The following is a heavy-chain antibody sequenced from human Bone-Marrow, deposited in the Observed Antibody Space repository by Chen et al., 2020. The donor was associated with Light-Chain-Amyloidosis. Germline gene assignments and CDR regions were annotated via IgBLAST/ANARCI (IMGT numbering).Heavy chain of an antibody. CDR2: ISAKTTYI. CDR1: GFPFNSYG. V-gene: IGHV3-21*02. J-gene: IGHJ6*02. CDR3: ARIPYDISARGMDV. Sequence: EVQLEESGGGLVKPGGSLRLSCAGSGFPFNSYGMNWVRQAPGKGLEWVASISAKTTYIYYADSVRGRFTISRDDAKKSVFLQMSNLRAGDTGVYYCARIPYDISARGMDVWGQGTTVTVAS. D-gene: IGHD3-9*01.